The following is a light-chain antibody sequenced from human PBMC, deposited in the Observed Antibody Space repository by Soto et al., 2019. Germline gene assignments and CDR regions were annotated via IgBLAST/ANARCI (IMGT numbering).Light chain of an antibody. CDR1: ADDIGDWQY. CDR3: TSYTGSVTIL. CDR2: DVN. V-gene: IGLV2-14*03. J-gene: IGLJ2*01. Sequence: QSVLTQPASVSGSPGQSITISCTGTADDIGDWQYVSWYQQHPDKAPRLIIYDVNSRPSGISGRFSGSKSDNTASLTISGLQPEDEALYFCTSYTGSVTILFGGGTQLTVL.